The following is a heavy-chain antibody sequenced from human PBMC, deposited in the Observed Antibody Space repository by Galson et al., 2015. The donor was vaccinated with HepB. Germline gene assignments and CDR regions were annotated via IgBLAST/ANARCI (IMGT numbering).Heavy chain of an antibody. V-gene: IGHV1-18*04. Sequence: SVKVSCKASGYTFTSYGISWVRQAPGQGLEWMGWISAYNVNTNYAQKLQGRVTMTTDTSTSTAYMELRSLRSDDTAVYYCARVLPPLYGDYEVNWFDPWGQGTLVTVSS. CDR1: GYTFTSYG. D-gene: IGHD4-17*01. CDR3: ARVLPPLYGDYEVNWFDP. J-gene: IGHJ5*02. CDR2: ISAYNVNT.